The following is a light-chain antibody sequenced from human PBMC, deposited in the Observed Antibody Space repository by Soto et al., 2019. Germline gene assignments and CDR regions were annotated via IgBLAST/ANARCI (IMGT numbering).Light chain of an antibody. CDR2: EVN. CDR3: CSSVGGPNWV. J-gene: IGLJ3*02. V-gene: IGLV2-23*02. CDR1: SSDVGGYDR. Sequence: QSALTQPASVSGSPGQSIAISCTGTSSDVGGYDRVSWYQQHPGEAPTLMIYEVNKRPSGVSNRFSGSKSGSTASLTISGLQAEDEADYYCCSSVGGPNWVFGGGTKVTVL.